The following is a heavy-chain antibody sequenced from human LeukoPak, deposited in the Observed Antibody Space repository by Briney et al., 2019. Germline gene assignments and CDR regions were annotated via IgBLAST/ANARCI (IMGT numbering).Heavy chain of an antibody. CDR2: INPDGSAK. CDR3: ARVIVVVPRAPEHCDH. D-gene: IGHD2-2*01. J-gene: IGHJ4*01. Sequence: GGSLTLSCTASGFTLSTYWRTWVRQAPGKGLEWVANINPDGSAKHYADSVKGRFTISRDNAKNSLYLQMNSLRAEDTAVYYCARVIVVVPRAPEHCDHWG. CDR1: GFTLSTYW. V-gene: IGHV3-7*05.